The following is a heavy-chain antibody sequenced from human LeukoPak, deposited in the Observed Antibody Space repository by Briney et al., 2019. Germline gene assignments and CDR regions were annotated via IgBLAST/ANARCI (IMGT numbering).Heavy chain of an antibody. D-gene: IGHD3-16*01. CDR2: INPDGGEE. Sequence: GESLRLSCAVSGLTLSNYWMNWVRQARGKGLEWVANINPDGGEERYVDSVKGRFVISRDNAKNSLYLQMNSLRAEDTAVYYCAIWGADQNYWGQGTLVTVSS. J-gene: IGHJ4*02. V-gene: IGHV3-7*02. CDR1: GLTLSNYW. CDR3: AIWGADQNY.